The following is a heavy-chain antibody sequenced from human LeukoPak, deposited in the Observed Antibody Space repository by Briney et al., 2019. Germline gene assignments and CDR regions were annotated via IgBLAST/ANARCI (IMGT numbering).Heavy chain of an antibody. D-gene: IGHD3-3*01. CDR3: ARDWKVLRFLEWLLPDY. Sequence: PEASVKVSCKASGYTFTGYYMHWVRQAPGQGLEWMGWINPNSGGTNYAQKFQGRVTMTRDTSISTAYMELSRLRSDDTAVYYCARDWKVLRFLEWLLPDYWGQGTLVTVSS. CDR1: GYTFTGYY. V-gene: IGHV1-2*02. J-gene: IGHJ4*02. CDR2: INPNSGGT.